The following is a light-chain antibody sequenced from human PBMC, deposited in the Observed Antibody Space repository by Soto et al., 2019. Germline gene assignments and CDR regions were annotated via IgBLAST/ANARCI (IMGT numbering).Light chain of an antibody. CDR1: NIGSKS. Sequence: SSALTQPPSVSVAPGQTARITCGGNNIGSKSVHWYQQKPGQAPVLVVYDDSDRPSGIPERFSASNSWNTATLTISRVVSLDEADYYCQVWDSSTNHYVFGTGTNATVL. CDR2: DDS. V-gene: IGLV3-21*02. CDR3: QVWDSSTNHYV. J-gene: IGLJ1*01.